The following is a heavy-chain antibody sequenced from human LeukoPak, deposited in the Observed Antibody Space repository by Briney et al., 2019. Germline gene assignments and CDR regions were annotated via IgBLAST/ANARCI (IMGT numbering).Heavy chain of an antibody. J-gene: IGHJ4*02. CDR2: IYYSGST. CDR1: GGSISSSSYY. V-gene: IGHV4-39*01. CDR3: ASGDIVVVPAAMDY. D-gene: IGHD2-2*01. Sequence: PSETLSLTCTVSGGSISSSSYYWGWIRQPPGKGLEWIGSIYYSGSTYYNPSLKSRATISVDTSKNQFSLKLSSVTAADTAVYYCASGDIVVVPAAMDYWGQGTLVTVSS.